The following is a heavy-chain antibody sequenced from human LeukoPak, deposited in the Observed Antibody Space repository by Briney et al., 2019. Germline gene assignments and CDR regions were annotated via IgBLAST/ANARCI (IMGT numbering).Heavy chain of an antibody. D-gene: IGHD4-17*01. J-gene: IGHJ4*02. Sequence: GGSLRLSCAASGFTFSSYWMSWVRQAPGKGLEWVANIKQDGSEKYYVDSVKGRFTISRDNTKNSLYLQMNSLRAEDTAVYYCARDYYGDYRDYWGQGTLVTVSS. V-gene: IGHV3-7*01. CDR1: GFTFSSYW. CDR2: IKQDGSEK. CDR3: ARDYYGDYRDY.